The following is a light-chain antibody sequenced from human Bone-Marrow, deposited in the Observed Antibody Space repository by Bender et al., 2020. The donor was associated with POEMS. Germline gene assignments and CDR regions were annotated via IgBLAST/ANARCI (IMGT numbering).Light chain of an antibody. V-gene: IGLV3-21*02. CDR2: DDS. Sequence: SSVLTQPPPVSVAPGQTAMITCGGKTIGSKSVNWYQQRPDQTPVLVVYDDSDRPSGSPEGFSVSKSGNTATLTISRVDAGDEADYYCHGWDSVTNKEVFGGGTKLTVL. CDR3: HGWDSVTNKEV. CDR1: TIGSKS. J-gene: IGLJ3*02.